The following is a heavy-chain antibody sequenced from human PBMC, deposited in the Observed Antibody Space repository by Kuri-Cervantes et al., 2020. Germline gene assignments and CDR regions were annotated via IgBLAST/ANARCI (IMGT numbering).Heavy chain of an antibody. V-gene: IGHV3-30-3*01. J-gene: IGHJ4*02. D-gene: IGHD2-2*01. Sequence: GESLKISCAASGFTFSSYAMHWVRQAPGKGLEWVAVISYDGSNKYYADSVKGRFTISRDNSKNTLYLQMNSLRTDDTTVYYCARVGGGSTQLSNFDYWGQGTLVTVSS. CDR2: ISYDGSNK. CDR3: ARVGGGSTQLSNFDY. CDR1: GFTFSSYA.